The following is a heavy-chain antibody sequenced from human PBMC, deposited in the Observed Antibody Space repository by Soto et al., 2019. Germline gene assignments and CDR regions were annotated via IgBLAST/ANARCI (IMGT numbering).Heavy chain of an antibody. CDR2: IYYSGGT. J-gene: IGHJ5*02. CDR1: GGSIRSRGYY. CDR3: AREIDPGFCSGGSCYTGWFDP. D-gene: IGHD2-15*01. V-gene: IGHV4-31*03. Sequence: SETLSLTCTVSGGSIRSRGYYWSWIRQHPGKGLEWIGYIYYSGGTFYNPSLKSRVTMSVDTSTNQFSLKLSSVTAADTAVYYCAREIDPGFCSGGSCYTGWFDPWGQGTPVTVSS.